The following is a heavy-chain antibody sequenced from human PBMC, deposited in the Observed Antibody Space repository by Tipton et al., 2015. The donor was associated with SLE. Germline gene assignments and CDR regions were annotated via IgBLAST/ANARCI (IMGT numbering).Heavy chain of an antibody. CDR2: VSTTGSA. CDR3: ASGWLAVDY. J-gene: IGHJ4*02. CDR1: GGSTSSYF. V-gene: IGHV4-4*07. D-gene: IGHD6-19*01. Sequence: TLSLTCTFSGGSTSSYFWTWIRPTAGKGLEWIGHVSTTGSARYNPSLNSRITMSIDTSKTEFSLKLTSVTAADTAVYYCASGWLAVDYWGQGKLVTVSS.